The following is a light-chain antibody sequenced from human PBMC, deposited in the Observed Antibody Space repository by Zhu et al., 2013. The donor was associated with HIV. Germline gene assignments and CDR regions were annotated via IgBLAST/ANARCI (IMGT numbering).Light chain of an antibody. CDR2: GAS. J-gene: IGKJ4*01. V-gene: IGKV3-20*01. CDR1: QSVSSNS. Sequence: EIVLTQSPGTLSLSPGERATLSCRASQSVSSNSLAWYQQKPGQAPRLLIYGASTRATGVPDRFSGRGSGTDFTLTVSRLEPEDFAVYYCQQYANSPRTFGGGTKVEI. CDR3: QQYANSPRT.